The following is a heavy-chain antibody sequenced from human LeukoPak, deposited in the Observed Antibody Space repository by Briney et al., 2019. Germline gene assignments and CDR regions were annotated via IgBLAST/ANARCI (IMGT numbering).Heavy chain of an antibody. D-gene: IGHD2-2*01. CDR2: IRSDGSNK. CDR3: AKDSPGVVYCSSSSCYFDY. J-gene: IGHJ4*02. CDR1: GFTFRSYG. V-gene: IGHV3-30*02. Sequence: GGAVRLFCAASGFTFRSYGMHWVRQAPGKGLEWVAFIRSDGSNKYYAVSVKGRFIISRDNSKNTLYLQMNSLRPDDTAVYYCAKDSPGVVYCSSSSCYFDYWGQAALVTVSS.